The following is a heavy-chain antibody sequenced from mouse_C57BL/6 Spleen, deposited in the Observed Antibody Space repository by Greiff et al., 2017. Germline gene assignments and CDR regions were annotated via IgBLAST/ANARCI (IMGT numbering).Heavy chain of an antibody. J-gene: IGHJ2*01. CDR3: ARSGYSNFDY. CDR1: GFTFTDYY. V-gene: IGHV7-3*01. D-gene: IGHD2-5*01. Sequence: EVKLVESGGGLVQPGGSLSLSCAASGFTFTDYYMSWVRQPPGKALEWLGFIRNKANGYTTEYSASVKGRFTISRDNSQSILYLQMNALRAEDSATYYCARSGYSNFDYWGQGTTLTVSS. CDR2: IRNKANGYTT.